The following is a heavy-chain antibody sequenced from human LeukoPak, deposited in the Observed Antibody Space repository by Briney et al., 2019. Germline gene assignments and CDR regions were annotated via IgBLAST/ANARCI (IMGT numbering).Heavy chain of an antibody. CDR1: GFTFNYYA. J-gene: IGHJ4*02. D-gene: IGHD5-18*01. CDR3: ARHDSFIPY. Sequence: GGSLRLSCAASGFTFNYYAMSWVRQAPGKGLDWVSGISDNEGSTYYTDSVKGRFTISRDNTKNTVYLQMNNLRPDDTAVYFCARHDSFIPYWGQGTLVTVSS. V-gene: IGHV3-23*01. CDR2: ISDNEGST.